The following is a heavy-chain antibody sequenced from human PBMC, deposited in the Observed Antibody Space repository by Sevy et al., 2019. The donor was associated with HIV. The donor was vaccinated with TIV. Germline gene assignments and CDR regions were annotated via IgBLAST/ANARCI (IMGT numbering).Heavy chain of an antibody. Sequence: GGSLRLSCAASEFTFSSYWMSWVRQAPGKGLEWVATINQDGSETFYVDSVKGRFTISRHNPRKSLYLQMNSLSAEDTAVYYCARLFYGSADYWGQGTLVTVSS. D-gene: IGHD3-10*01. CDR3: ARLFYGSADY. V-gene: IGHV3-7*01. J-gene: IGHJ4*02. CDR2: INQDGSET. CDR1: EFTFSSYW.